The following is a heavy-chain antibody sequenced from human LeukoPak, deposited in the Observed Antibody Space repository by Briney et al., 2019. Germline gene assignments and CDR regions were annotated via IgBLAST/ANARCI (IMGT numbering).Heavy chain of an antibody. D-gene: IGHD3-22*01. CDR2: IKSKTDGGTT. V-gene: IGHV3-15*01. CDR1: GFTFSSAW. Sequence: GGSLRLSCAASGFTFSSAWMSWVRQAPGKGLEWVGRIKSKTDGGTTDYAAPVKGRFTISRDDSKNTLYLQMNSLKTEDTAVYYCTTVKRDSSGYYRSYYYYYYMDVWGKGTTVTVSS. CDR3: TTVKRDSSGYYRSYYYYYYMDV. J-gene: IGHJ6*03.